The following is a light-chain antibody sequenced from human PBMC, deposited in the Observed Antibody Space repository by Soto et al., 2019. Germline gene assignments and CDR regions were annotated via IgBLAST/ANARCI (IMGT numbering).Light chain of an antibody. CDR3: QSYDNSLSVYV. J-gene: IGLJ1*01. V-gene: IGLV1-40*01. CDR1: SSNIGAHYD. CDR2: GNS. Sequence: SVLTLPPSVSGAPGQRVPVSCTGSSSNIGAHYDVHWYQQLPGTAPKLLIYGNSNRPSGVPDRFSGSKSGTSASLAITGLQAEDEADYYCQSYDNSLSVYVFGTGTKVTVL.